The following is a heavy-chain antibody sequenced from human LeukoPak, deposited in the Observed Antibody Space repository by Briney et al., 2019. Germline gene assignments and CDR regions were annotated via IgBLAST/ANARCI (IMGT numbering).Heavy chain of an antibody. CDR3: ARQVVAAIGHNWFDP. J-gene: IGHJ5*02. V-gene: IGHV1-69*01. CDR2: IIPIFGIA. CDR1: GGTFSSYA. Sequence: AASVKVSCTASGGTFSSYAISWVRQAPGQGLEWMGGIIPIFGIANYAQKFQGRVTITADESTSTAYMELSSLRSEDTAVYYCARQVVAAIGHNWFDPWGQGTLVTVSS. D-gene: IGHD2-15*01.